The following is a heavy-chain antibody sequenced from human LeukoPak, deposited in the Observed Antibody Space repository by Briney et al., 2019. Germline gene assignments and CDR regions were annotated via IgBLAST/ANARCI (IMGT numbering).Heavy chain of an antibody. CDR1: GFTFSSYP. CDR2: ISGGGVTT. D-gene: IGHD6-25*01. Sequence: GGSLRLSCAASGFTFSSYPMTWVRLTPGKGPEWVSSISGGGVTTYYADSVKGRFTISRDNSKNTLYLQMNSLRAEDTAVYYCAKNIPASGLTLVEWSQGTLVTVSS. CDR3: AKNIPASGLTLVE. J-gene: IGHJ4*02. V-gene: IGHV3-23*01.